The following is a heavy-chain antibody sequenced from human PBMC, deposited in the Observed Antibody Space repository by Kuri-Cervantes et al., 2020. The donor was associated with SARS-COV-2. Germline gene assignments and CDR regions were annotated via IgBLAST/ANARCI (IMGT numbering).Heavy chain of an antibody. V-gene: IGHV3-13*04. D-gene: IGHD2-21*01. CDR1: GFTFSSYD. CDR2: IGNAGDT. CDR3: ARDKDWAFDY. Sequence: GGSLRLSCAASGFTFSSYDMHWVRQATGKGLEWVSGIGNAGDTYYPGSAKGRFTISRENAENSLYLQMNSLRDEDTAVYYCARDKDWAFDYWGQGTLVTVSS. J-gene: IGHJ4*02.